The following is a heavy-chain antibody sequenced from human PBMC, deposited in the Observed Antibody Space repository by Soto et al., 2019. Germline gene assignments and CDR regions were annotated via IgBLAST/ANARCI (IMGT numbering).Heavy chain of an antibody. Sequence: GESLKISCKGSGYIFTDHCIVWVRQMAGKGLEWVGIICPGYSNIIYSPSVQGQVTISADMSISTAYLQWSSLKASDTAMYYCATISLRPYYHYGMDVWGQGTTVTVSS. CDR1: GYIFTDHC. D-gene: IGHD2-21*01. CDR2: ICPGYSNI. V-gene: IGHV5-51*01. J-gene: IGHJ6*02. CDR3: ATISLRPYYHYGMDV.